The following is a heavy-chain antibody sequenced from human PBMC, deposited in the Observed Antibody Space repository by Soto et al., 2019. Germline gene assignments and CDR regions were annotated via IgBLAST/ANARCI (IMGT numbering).Heavy chain of an antibody. CDR1: GFTFSTYA. Sequence: PGGSLRLSCATSGFTFSTYAMHWVRQAPGKGLEYVSAISSNGRSTYYANSVKGRFTISRDNSKNTLYLQMDSLRAEDMAVYCCARDRCTNGVCYAPSDYWGQGTLVTVSS. CDR2: ISSNGRST. V-gene: IGHV3-64*01. CDR3: ARDRCTNGVCYAPSDY. J-gene: IGHJ4*02. D-gene: IGHD2-8*01.